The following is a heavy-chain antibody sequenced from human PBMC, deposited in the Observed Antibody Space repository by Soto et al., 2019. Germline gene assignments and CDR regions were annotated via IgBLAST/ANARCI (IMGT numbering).Heavy chain of an antibody. CDR3: ARGNGDSSGYWVDY. Sequence: QLQLQESGPGLVKPSETLSLTCSVSGGSISSSSYYWGWSRQPPGKGLEWIGSINYSGSTYYNPSLKSRVTISVDTSKNQFSLKLSSVTAADTAVYYCARGNGDSSGYWVDYWGQRTLVTVSS. D-gene: IGHD3-22*01. V-gene: IGHV4-39*01. J-gene: IGHJ4*02. CDR2: INYSGST. CDR1: GGSISSSSYY.